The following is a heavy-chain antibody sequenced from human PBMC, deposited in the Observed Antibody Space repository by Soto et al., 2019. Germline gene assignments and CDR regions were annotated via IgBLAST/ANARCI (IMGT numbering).Heavy chain of an antibody. CDR1: GYTFTTYA. CDR3: GRSVVGATGEILYNAMDV. J-gene: IGHJ6*02. V-gene: IGHV1-3*01. Sequence: GASVKVSCKASGYTFTTYALHWVRQAPGQRPEWMGWINPASGHTKYSEKFQDRVTITRGTSASTGYMELSSLRSEDTAVYYCGRSVVGATGEILYNAMDVWGQGTTVTVSS. D-gene: IGHD1-26*01. CDR2: INPASGHT.